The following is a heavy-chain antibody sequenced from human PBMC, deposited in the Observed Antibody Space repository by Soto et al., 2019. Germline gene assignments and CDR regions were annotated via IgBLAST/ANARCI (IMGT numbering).Heavy chain of an antibody. CDR3: ARDIAVELNWDY. J-gene: IGHJ4*02. CDR1: GFTFSYYY. CDR2: ISSSGSTI. D-gene: IGHD6-19*01. Sequence: GGSLRLSCAASGFTFSYYYMIWIRQAPGKGLEWVSYISSSGSTIYYADSVKGRFTISRDNAKNSLYLQMNSLRAEDTAVYYCARDIAVELNWDYWGQGTLVTVSS. V-gene: IGHV3-11*01.